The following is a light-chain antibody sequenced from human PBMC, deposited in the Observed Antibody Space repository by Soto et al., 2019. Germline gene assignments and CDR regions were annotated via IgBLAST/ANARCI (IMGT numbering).Light chain of an antibody. CDR1: QSVSTG. J-gene: IGKJ4*01. Sequence: DIQLTQSPSTVSGSVGDRFNITCRASQSVSTGLAWYQQKPGKAPKLLIYKASILERGVPSRFSGSGSETDFTEFTLIISSLLPDDFAMYYCQQYMRYHLTFGGGTKVDIK. CDR3: QQYMRYHLT. CDR2: KAS. V-gene: IGKV1-5*03.